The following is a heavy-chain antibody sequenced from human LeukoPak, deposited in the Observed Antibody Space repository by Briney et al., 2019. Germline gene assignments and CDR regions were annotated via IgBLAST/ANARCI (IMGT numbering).Heavy chain of an antibody. CDR1: GYSITSTNS. Sequence: PSETLSLTCAVSGYSITSTNSWGWVWQPPGKGLEWIGYIHYNGNTYYNPSLKSRVTMSVDTSKNQFSLKLSSVTAVDTAVYYCARKATAAGAGGWFDPWGQGTLVTVSS. J-gene: IGHJ5*02. CDR3: ARKATAAGAGGWFDP. CDR2: IHYNGNT. V-gene: IGHV4-28*01. D-gene: IGHD6-13*01.